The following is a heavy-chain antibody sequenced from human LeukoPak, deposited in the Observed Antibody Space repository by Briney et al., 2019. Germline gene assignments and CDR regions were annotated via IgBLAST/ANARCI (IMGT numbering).Heavy chain of an antibody. CDR1: AFSIRGHN. D-gene: IGHD3-10*01. CDR3: AKDLGSGRDAFDI. Sequence: PGGSLRLSCAASAFSIRGHNMHWVRQAPAKGLEWVSFIQHDGSTKWYVDSAKGRFIISRDNSKNTLYLQMNSLRIEDTAVYCCAKDLGSGRDAFDIWGQGTTVTVSS. V-gene: IGHV3-30*02. CDR2: IQHDGSTK. J-gene: IGHJ3*02.